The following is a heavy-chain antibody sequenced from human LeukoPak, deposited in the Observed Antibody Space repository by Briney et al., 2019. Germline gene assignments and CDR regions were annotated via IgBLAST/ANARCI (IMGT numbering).Heavy chain of an antibody. J-gene: IGHJ3*02. CDR3: ARDPGLFDAFDI. V-gene: IGHV3-74*01. Sequence: GGSLRLSCAASGFTFSNYWMHWVRQAPGKGLVWVSRINSDETITTYADSVRGRFTVSRDDAKNTMYLQMNSLRAEDTAVYYCARDPGLFDAFDIWGQGTMGTVSS. CDR1: GFTFSNYW. D-gene: IGHD3-10*02. CDR2: INSDETIT.